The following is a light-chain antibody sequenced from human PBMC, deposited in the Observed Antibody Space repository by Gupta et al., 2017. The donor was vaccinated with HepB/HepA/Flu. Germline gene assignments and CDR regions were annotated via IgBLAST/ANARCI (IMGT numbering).Light chain of an antibody. CDR1: QSVDSK. CDR2: GAS. Sequence: EIVMTQSPATLSVSPGERAILSCWASQSVDSKLAWYQQKPGQAPRLLIHGASTRATGIPDRFSGSASGTEFTLTISILHSEDLAVYYCQQYNDWPITFGGGAKVEVK. CDR3: QQYNDWPIT. J-gene: IGKJ4*01. V-gene: IGKV3-15*01.